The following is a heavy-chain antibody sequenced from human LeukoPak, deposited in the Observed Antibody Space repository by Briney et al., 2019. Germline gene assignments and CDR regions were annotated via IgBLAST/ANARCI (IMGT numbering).Heavy chain of an antibody. V-gene: IGHV5-51*01. CDR2: IYPGDSDT. CDR1: GYSFTSYW. CDR3: ARPGRDGYNFYYFDY. D-gene: IGHD5-24*01. J-gene: IGHJ4*02. Sequence: RGESLKISCKGSGYSFTSYWIGWVRQMPEKGLEWMGIIYPGDSDTRYSPSFQGQVTISADKSISTAYLHWSSLKASDTAMYYCARPGRDGYNFYYFDYWGQGTLVTVSS.